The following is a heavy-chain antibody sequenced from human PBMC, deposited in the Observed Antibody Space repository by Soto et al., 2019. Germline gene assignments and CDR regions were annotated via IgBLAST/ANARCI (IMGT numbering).Heavy chain of an antibody. D-gene: IGHD4-17*01. CDR3: ARVMTTVTTDYYYYMDV. V-gene: IGHV3-20*01. J-gene: IGHJ6*03. Sequence: GGSLRLSCAASGFTFDDYGMSWVRQAPGKGLEWVSGINWNGGSTGYADSVKGRFTISRDNAKNSLYLQMNSLRAEDTALYHCARVMTTVTTDYYYYMDVWGKGTTVTVSS. CDR1: GFTFDDYG. CDR2: INWNGGST.